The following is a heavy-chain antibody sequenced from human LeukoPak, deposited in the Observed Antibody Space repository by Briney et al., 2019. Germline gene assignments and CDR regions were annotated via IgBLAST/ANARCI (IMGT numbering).Heavy chain of an antibody. D-gene: IGHD1-1*01. V-gene: IGHV3-30-3*01. CDR2: ISYDGSNK. J-gene: IGHJ5*02. Sequence: GRSLRLSCAASGFTFSSYAMHWVRQAPGKGLEWVAVISYDGSNKYYADSVKGRFTISRDNAKNILYLQMNSLRAEDTAVYYCARDSPRTGPWGQGILVTVSS. CDR1: GFTFSSYA. CDR3: ARDSPRTGP.